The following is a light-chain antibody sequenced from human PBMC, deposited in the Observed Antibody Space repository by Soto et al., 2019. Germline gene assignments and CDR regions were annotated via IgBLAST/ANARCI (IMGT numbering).Light chain of an antibody. CDR2: RNN. V-gene: IGLV1-47*01. Sequence: QSVLTQPPSASGTPGQRVTICCSGSSSNIGSNYVYWYQQLPGTAPKLLIYRNNQRPSGVPDRFSGSKSGTSASLAISGLRSEDEADYYCAAWDDSLSGHYVFGTGTKLTVL. J-gene: IGLJ1*01. CDR3: AAWDDSLSGHYV. CDR1: SSNIGSNY.